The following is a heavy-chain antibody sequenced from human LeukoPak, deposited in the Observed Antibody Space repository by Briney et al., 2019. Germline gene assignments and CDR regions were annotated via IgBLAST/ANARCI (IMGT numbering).Heavy chain of an antibody. Sequence: GGSLRLSCAARGFTFDDYAMQWVRETPGKGGEGVCIISWDGGSSLYADSVKGRFTICRDNEKNSLYVEMNSLRAEDTAVYYCARRYTTLDYWGQGTLVTVSS. D-gene: IGHD3-9*01. V-gene: IGHV3-43D*03. CDR1: GFTFDDYA. J-gene: IGHJ4*02. CDR2: ISWDGGSS. CDR3: ARRYTTLDY.